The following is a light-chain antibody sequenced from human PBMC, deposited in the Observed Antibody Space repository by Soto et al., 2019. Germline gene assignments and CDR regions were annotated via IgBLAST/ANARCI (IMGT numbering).Light chain of an antibody. J-gene: IGLJ1*01. CDR1: SSDIGGYNY. Sequence: QSVLTQPRSVSGSPGQSVTISCTGTSSDIGGYNYVSWYQQHPGKAPNLMIYVVTKRPSGVPDRVSGSKSGNTASLTISGLQTEDEGDYYCCSYAGSYTFVFGTGTKLTVL. CDR2: VVT. CDR3: CSYAGSYTFV. V-gene: IGLV2-11*01.